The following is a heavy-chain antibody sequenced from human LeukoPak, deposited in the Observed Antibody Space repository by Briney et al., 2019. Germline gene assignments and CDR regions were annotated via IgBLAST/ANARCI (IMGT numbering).Heavy chain of an antibody. Sequence: SETLSLTCTVSGGSISSGGYYWSWIRQPPGKGLEWIGEINHSGSTNYNPSLKSRVTISVDTSKNQFSLKLSSVTAADTAVYYCARGHDFWSGYYRQDYGMDVWGQGTTVTVSS. CDR2: INHSGST. J-gene: IGHJ6*02. CDR3: ARGHDFWSGYYRQDYGMDV. CDR1: GGSISSGGYY. V-gene: IGHV4-39*07. D-gene: IGHD3-3*01.